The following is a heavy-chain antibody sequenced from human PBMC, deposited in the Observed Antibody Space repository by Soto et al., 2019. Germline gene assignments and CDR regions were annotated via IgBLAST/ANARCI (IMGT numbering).Heavy chain of an antibody. CDR1: GYTFTEFD. CDR3: ARVVRFFGGHAGY. Sequence: QLQLLQSGAEVKKPGASVKVSCKASGYTFTEFDINWVRQAPGQGLEWMGWMNTNTGNTGYAQKFQGRVTMTRDTSISTAYMELRRLRSEDTAVYYCARVVRFFGGHAGYWGQGTLVTVSS. D-gene: IGHD3-3*01. V-gene: IGHV1-8*01. J-gene: IGHJ4*02. CDR2: MNTNTGNT.